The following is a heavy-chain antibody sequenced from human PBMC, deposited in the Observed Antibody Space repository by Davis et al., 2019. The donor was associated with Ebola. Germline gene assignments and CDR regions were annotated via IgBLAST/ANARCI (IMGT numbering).Heavy chain of an antibody. Sequence: GGSLRLSCAASGFTFNQYAMTWVRQAPGKGLEWVSTISKSGRDTNYADSVKGRLSVSRDNSKNTVYLQMHSLRVEDTAIYYCAKDTSNVWFDVWGPGTMVTVSS. V-gene: IGHV3-23*01. CDR1: GFTFNQYA. CDR3: AKDTSNVWFDV. J-gene: IGHJ3*01. D-gene: IGHD6-19*01. CDR2: ISKSGRDT.